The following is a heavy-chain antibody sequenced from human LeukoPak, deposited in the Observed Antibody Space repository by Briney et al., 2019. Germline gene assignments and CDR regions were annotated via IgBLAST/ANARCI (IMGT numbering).Heavy chain of an antibody. CDR3: ASLPILTGYSSYYYYYMDV. V-gene: IGHV4-30-2*01. CDR1: GGSISSGGYY. J-gene: IGHJ6*03. CDR2: IYHSGST. D-gene: IGHD3-9*01. Sequence: PSETLSLTCTVSGGSISSGGYYWSWIRQPPGKGLEWIGYIYHSGSTYYNPSLKSRVTISVDTSKNQFSLKLSSVTAADTAVYYCASLPILTGYSSYYYYYMDVWGKGTTVTVSS.